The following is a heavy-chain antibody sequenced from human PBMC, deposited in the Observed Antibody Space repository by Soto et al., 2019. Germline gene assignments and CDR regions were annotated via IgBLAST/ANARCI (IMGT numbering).Heavy chain of an antibody. D-gene: IGHD6-6*01. CDR2: ISGSGGST. CDR1: GFTFSSYA. CDR3: AKEGEQLDHYYYYMDV. Sequence: GESLKISCAASGFTFSSYAMSWVRQAPGKGLEWVSAISGSGGSTYYADSVKGRFTISRDNSKNTLYLQMNSLRAEDTAVYYCAKEGEQLDHYYYYMDVWGKGTTVTVSS. V-gene: IGHV3-23*01. J-gene: IGHJ6*03.